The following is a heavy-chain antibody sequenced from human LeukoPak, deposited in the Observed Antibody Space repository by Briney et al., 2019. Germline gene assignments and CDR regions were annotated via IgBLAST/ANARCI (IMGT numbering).Heavy chain of an antibody. CDR3: ARDRAARLTSGFDY. D-gene: IGHD6-6*01. Sequence: SETLSLTCTVSGGSISNYWSWIRQPAGKGLEWIGRIYSSGSTKYNPALKSRVTISVDTSKRQFSLNLTSVTAADTAVYYCARDRAARLTSGFDYWGQGTLVTVSS. CDR2: IYSSGST. CDR1: GGSISNY. J-gene: IGHJ4*02. V-gene: IGHV4-4*07.